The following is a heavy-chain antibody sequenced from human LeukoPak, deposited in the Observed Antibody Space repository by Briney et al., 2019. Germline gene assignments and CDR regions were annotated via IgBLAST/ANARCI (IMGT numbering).Heavy chain of an antibody. D-gene: IGHD3-10*01. V-gene: IGHV4-59*01. CDR2: VYYTGST. Sequence: SERLSLTCTVSGGSISSYYWNWVRQPPGKGLEWIGYVYYTGSTNYNPSLKSRVTISLDTSKSQFSLKLSSVTAADTALYYCAKSNGYGLVDIWGQGTMVTVSS. J-gene: IGHJ3*02. CDR3: AKSNGYGLVDI. CDR1: GGSISSYY.